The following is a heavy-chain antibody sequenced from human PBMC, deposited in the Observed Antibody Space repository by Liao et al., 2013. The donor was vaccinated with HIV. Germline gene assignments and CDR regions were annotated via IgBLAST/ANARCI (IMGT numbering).Heavy chain of an antibody. CDR3: ARGGDVSSAYAFDL. J-gene: IGHJ3*01. V-gene: IGHV4-59*11. CDR2: ISDSGST. D-gene: IGHD6-19*01. CDR1: GGSISGLY. Sequence: QVQLEQWGAGLLKPSETLSLTCTVSGGSISGLYWSWIRQPPGKGLEWIAYISDSGSTKYNPSLKRRVTISVDTSKNQLSLKLSSVTAADTAIYFCARGGDVSSAYAFDLWGQGTMVYVSS.